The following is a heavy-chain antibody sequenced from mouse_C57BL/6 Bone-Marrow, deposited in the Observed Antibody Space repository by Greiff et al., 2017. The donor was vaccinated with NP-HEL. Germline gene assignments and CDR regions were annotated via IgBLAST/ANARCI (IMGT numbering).Heavy chain of an antibody. D-gene: IGHD1-1*01. J-gene: IGHJ4*01. Sequence: VQLQQPGAELVKPGASVKMSCKASGYTFTSYWITWVKQRPGQGLEWIGDIYPGSGSTNYNEQFKSKATLTVDTSSSTAYMQLSSLTSEDSAVYYCARDRITTDAMDYWGQGTSVTVSS. CDR3: ARDRITTDAMDY. CDR1: GYTFTSYW. V-gene: IGHV1-55*01. CDR2: IYPGSGST.